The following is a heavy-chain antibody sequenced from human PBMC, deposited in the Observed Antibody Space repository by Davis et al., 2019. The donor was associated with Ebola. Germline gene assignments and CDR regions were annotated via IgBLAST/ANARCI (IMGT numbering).Heavy chain of an antibody. V-gene: IGHV3-7*03. CDR3: AKERDYAQVFIDY. Sequence: GGSLRLSCAASGFTFSSYWMSWVRQAPGKGLEWVANIKQDGSEQYYVDSVKGRFTISRDNSKNTLYLQMNSLRAEDTAVYYCAKERDYAQVFIDYWGQGTLVTVSS. CDR2: IKQDGSEQ. J-gene: IGHJ4*02. CDR1: GFTFSSYW. D-gene: IGHD4-17*01.